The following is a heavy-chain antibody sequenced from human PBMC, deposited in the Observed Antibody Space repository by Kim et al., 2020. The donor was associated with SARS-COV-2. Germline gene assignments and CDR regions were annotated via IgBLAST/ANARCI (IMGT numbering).Heavy chain of an antibody. V-gene: IGHV4-30-4*01. D-gene: IGHD3-3*01. J-gene: IGHJ3*02. CDR3: ARSPLKSITIFGVVIPNDAFDI. CDR2: IYYSGST. Sequence: SETLSLTCTVSGGSISSGDYYWSWIRQPPGKGLEWIGYIYYSGSTYYNPSLKIRVTISVDTSKNQFSLKLSSVTAADTAVYYCARSPLKSITIFGVVIPNDAFDIWGQGTMVTVSS. CDR1: GGSISSGDYY.